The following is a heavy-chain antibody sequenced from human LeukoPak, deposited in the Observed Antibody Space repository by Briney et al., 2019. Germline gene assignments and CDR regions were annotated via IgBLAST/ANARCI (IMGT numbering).Heavy chain of an antibody. CDR3: ARDLNSGSYFGLGSYYFDY. J-gene: IGHJ4*02. Sequence: PGGSLRLSCAASGFTFSDYYMSWIRQAPGKGLEWVSYISSSGSTIYYADSVKGRFTISRDNAKNSLYLQMNSLRAEDTAVYYCARDLNSGSYFGLGSYYFDYWGQGTLVTVSS. D-gene: IGHD1-26*01. CDR2: ISSSGSTI. V-gene: IGHV3-11*01. CDR1: GFTFSDYY.